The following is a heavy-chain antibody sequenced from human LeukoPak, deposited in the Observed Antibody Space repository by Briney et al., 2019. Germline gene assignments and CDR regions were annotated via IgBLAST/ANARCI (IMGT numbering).Heavy chain of an antibody. V-gene: IGHV3-23*01. Sequence: GGSLRLSCAASGFTFSSYGMSWVRQAPGKGLEWVSAISGSGGSTYYADSVKGRFTISRDNSKNTLYLQMNSLRAEDTAVYYCASCSSPWSYYYYMDVWGKGTTVTVSS. CDR3: ASCSSPWSYYYYMDV. D-gene: IGHD6-6*01. CDR1: GFTFSSYG. CDR2: ISGSGGST. J-gene: IGHJ6*03.